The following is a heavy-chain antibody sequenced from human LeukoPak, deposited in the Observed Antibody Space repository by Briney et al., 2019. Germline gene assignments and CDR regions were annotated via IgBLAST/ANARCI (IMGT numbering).Heavy chain of an antibody. CDR3: ARISLGGSSGRWYRYFDY. V-gene: IGHV4-39*07. CDR1: GGSISSSSYY. CDR2: IYYSGST. D-gene: IGHD6-19*01. J-gene: IGHJ4*02. Sequence: PSETLSLTCTVSGGSISSSSYYWGWIRQPPGKGLEWIGSIYYSGSTYYNPSLKSRVTISVDTSKNQFSLKLSSVTAADTAVYYCARISLGGSSGRWYRYFDYWGQGTLVTVSS.